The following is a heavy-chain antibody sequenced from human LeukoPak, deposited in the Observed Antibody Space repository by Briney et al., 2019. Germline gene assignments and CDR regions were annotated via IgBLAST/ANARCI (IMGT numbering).Heavy chain of an antibody. CDR2: ITATGRDT. J-gene: IGHJ4*02. D-gene: IGHD2-21*02. V-gene: IGHV3-23*01. Sequence: PGGSLRLSCAASGFSFSTYAMNWVRQAPGKRLEGVSSITATGRDTYYALSVKGRITISRDNSKNTLYLQINSLRADDTALYYCAKGTLGSCCGAACYEFDNWGQGTLVTVSS. CDR3: AKGTLGSCCGAACYEFDN. CDR1: GFSFSTYA.